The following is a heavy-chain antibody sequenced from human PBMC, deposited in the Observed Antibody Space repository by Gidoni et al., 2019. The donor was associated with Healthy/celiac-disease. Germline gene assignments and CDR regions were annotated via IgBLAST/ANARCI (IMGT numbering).Heavy chain of an antibody. Sequence: QLQLQESGPGLVKPSETLSLTCTVSGGSISSSSYYWGWIRQPPGKGLEWIGSIYYSGSTYYNPALKSRVTISVDTSKNQFALKLSSVTAADTAVYYCARAKGDYGGNYWYFDLWGRGTRVTVSS. V-gene: IGHV4-39*01. CDR2: IYYSGST. CDR1: GGSISSSSYY. D-gene: IGHD4-17*01. CDR3: ARAKGDYGGNYWYFDL. J-gene: IGHJ2*01.